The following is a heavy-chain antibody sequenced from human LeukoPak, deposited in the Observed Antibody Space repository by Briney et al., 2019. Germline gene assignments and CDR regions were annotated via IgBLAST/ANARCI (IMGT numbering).Heavy chain of an antibody. Sequence: RTSETLSLTCNVSGGSISSTSYYWDWIRQPPGKGLEWIGSSYYSGSTYYNPSPKSRVTISVDTSKNQFSLRLSSVTAADTAVYYCARSNWNDPFDYWGQGTLVTVSS. D-gene: IGHD1-20*01. CDR1: GGSISSTSYY. J-gene: IGHJ4*02. V-gene: IGHV4-39*01. CDR2: SYYSGST. CDR3: ARSNWNDPFDY.